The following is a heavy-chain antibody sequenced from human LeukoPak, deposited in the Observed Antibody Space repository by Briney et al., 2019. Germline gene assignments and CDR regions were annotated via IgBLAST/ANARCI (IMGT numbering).Heavy chain of an antibody. J-gene: IGHJ5*02. CDR3: ARDLLRYFDWPPP. CDR2: MNPNSGNT. D-gene: IGHD3-9*01. CDR1: GYTFTSYD. V-gene: IGHV1-8*01. Sequence: ASVKVSCKASGYTFTSYDINWVRQATGQGLEWMGWMNPNSGNTGYAQKFQGRVAMTRNTSISTAYMELSSLRSEDTAVYYCARDLLRYFDWPPPWGQGTLVTVSS.